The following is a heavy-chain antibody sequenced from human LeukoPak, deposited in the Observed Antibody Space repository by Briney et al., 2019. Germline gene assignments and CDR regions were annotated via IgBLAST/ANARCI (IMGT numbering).Heavy chain of an antibody. Sequence: ASVKVSCKASGYTFTSYDINWVRQATGQGLEWMGWMNPNSGNTGYAQKFQGRVTMTRNTSISTAYMELSSLRSEDTAVYYCARGYSSGWYSGYYYYYGMDVWAQGTTVTVSS. CDR3: ARGYSSGWYSGYYYYYGMDV. J-gene: IGHJ6*02. V-gene: IGHV1-8*01. CDR1: GYTFTSYD. CDR2: MNPNSGNT. D-gene: IGHD6-19*01.